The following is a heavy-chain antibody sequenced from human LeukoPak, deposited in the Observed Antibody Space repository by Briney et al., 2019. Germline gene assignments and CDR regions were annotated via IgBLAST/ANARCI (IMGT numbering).Heavy chain of an antibody. Sequence: GGSLRLSXAASGFTFSNYAMSWVRQAPGKGLEWVSGISGSGGSTYYADSVKGRFTISRDNSKNTLYLQMNSLRAEDTAVYYCAKGPFYYDSSGLYWGQGTLVTVSS. CDR1: GFTFSNYA. CDR2: ISGSGGST. J-gene: IGHJ4*02. D-gene: IGHD3-22*01. CDR3: AKGPFYYDSSGLY. V-gene: IGHV3-23*01.